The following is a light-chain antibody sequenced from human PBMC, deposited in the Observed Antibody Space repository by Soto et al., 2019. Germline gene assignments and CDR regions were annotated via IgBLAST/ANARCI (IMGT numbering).Light chain of an antibody. Sequence: QSALTQPASVSGSPGQSITISCTGASSDVGSYNLVSWYQQHPGKAPKLMIYEVSKRPSGVSNRFSGSKSGKTASLTISGLQAEDAADYYCCSYAGSSTFVVFGGGTKLTVL. V-gene: IGLV2-23*02. CDR1: SSDVGSYNL. J-gene: IGLJ2*01. CDR2: EVS. CDR3: CSYAGSSTFVV.